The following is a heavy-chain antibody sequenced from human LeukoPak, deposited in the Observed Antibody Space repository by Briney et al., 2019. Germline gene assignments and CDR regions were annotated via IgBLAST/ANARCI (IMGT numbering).Heavy chain of an antibody. V-gene: IGHV3-73*01. J-gene: IGHJ5*02. D-gene: IGHD1-26*01. Sequence: GGSLKLSCAASGFTFSGSAIHWVRQSSGKGLEWVGQIDEKDKGYATATAYAASVKGRFTISRDDSINTAYLQMKSLKTEDTALYYCTRGSGTYNWFDPWGQGTLVTVSS. CDR2: IDEKDKGYATAT. CDR3: TRGSGTYNWFDP. CDR1: GFTFSGSA.